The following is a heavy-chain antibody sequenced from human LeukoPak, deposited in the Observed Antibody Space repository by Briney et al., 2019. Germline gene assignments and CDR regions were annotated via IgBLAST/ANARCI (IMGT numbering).Heavy chain of an antibody. CDR3: AGGISATGGG. J-gene: IGHJ3*01. Sequence: GGSLRLSCAASGFTFSRYSMNWVRQAPGKGLEWVSYISSSSSTVYYADSLKGRFTISRDNAKNTLYLQMNSLRVEDTAVYYCAGGISATGGGWGQGTMVTVSS. CDR1: GFTFSRYS. V-gene: IGHV3-48*04. D-gene: IGHD6-13*01. CDR2: ISSSSSTV.